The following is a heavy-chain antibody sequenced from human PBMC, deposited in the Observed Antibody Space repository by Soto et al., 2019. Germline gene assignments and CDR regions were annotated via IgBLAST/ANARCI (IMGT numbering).Heavy chain of an antibody. D-gene: IGHD6-19*01. V-gene: IGHV6-1*01. CDR1: GYSVSTYSAA. Sequence: QVQLQQSGPGLVKPSQTLSLTCAVSGYSVSTYSAAWTWIRQSPSRGLEWLGRTYYKSTWYNDYAESVRSRIRINPDTSKNQFSLQLTSVTPDDTAVYCCARAWGSGWYLDYWGQGILVTVSS. CDR2: TYYKSTWYN. J-gene: IGHJ4*02. CDR3: ARAWGSGWYLDY.